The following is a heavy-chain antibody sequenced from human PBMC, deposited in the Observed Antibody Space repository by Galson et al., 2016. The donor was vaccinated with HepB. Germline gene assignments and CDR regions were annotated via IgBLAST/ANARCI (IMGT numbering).Heavy chain of an antibody. D-gene: IGHD4-23*01. CDR2: ITGSGGTT. CDR1: GFSFSSYA. Sequence: SLRLSCAASGFSFSSYAMSWARQAPGKGLEWVSTITGSGGTTYCADSVKGRFTISRDNSKNTLYLQMNSLRAEDTAIYYCAKVGTTVLTPGKYRLEYFQLWGQGTLVTVSS. V-gene: IGHV3-23*01. CDR3: AKVGTTVLTPGKYRLEYFQL. J-gene: IGHJ1*01.